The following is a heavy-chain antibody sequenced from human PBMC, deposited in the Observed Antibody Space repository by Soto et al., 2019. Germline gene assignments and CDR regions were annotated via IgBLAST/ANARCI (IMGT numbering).Heavy chain of an antibody. J-gene: IGHJ6*02. Sequence: QVQLVQSGAVVKKPGSSVKVSCKAAGGTFGSYAISWVRQAPGQGLEGMGGIITIFGTANDAQKFQGRVTITADETTSTDYMELRSLRSEDTDVYSCASKMWDYYGSRSYGGMDDWGQGTTVTVSS. D-gene: IGHD3-10*01. V-gene: IGHV1-69*01. CDR1: GGTFGSYA. CDR3: ASKMWDYYGSRSYGGMDD. CDR2: IITIFGTA.